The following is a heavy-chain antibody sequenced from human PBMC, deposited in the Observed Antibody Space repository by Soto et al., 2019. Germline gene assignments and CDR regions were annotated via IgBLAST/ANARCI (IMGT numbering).Heavy chain of an antibody. Sequence: TLSLTCAVSGGSLSSGGYSWSWIRQPPGKGLEWIGYIYHSGSTYYNPSLKSRVTISVDRSKNQFSLKLSSVTAADTAVYYCARIPGYSSSWTWFDPWGQGTLVTVSS. J-gene: IGHJ5*02. D-gene: IGHD6-13*01. CDR3: ARIPGYSSSWTWFDP. V-gene: IGHV4-30-2*01. CDR2: IYHSGST. CDR1: GGSLSSGGYS.